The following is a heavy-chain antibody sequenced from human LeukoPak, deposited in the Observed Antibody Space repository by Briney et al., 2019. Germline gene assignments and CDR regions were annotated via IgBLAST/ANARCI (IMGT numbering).Heavy chain of an antibody. V-gene: IGHV4-39*01. Sequence: SETLSLTCAVSGGSISSTTSYWGWIRQPPGKGLEWIGRIYYSGSTFYNPSLKSRVTISVDTSKNQLSLRLSAVTAADTAVYYCARHGSTDYFDYWGQGTLVTVSS. CDR3: ARHGSTDYFDY. CDR1: GGSISSTTSY. J-gene: IGHJ4*02. D-gene: IGHD2-2*03. CDR2: IYYSGST.